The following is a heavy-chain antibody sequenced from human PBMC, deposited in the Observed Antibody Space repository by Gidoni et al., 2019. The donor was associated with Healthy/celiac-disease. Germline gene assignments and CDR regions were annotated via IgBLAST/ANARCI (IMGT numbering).Heavy chain of an antibody. V-gene: IGHV1-69*04. D-gene: IGHD2-2*01. CDR2: IIPILGIA. CDR3: ARGVAVPAALLVD. J-gene: IGHJ4*02. Sequence: QVQLVQSGAEVQKPGSSVKVSCKASEGTFSSYAISWGRQAPGQGLGWLGRIIPILGIANYAQKFQGGVTIPGDKSTSRAYMEVRRLRSEDTPVYYCARGVAVPAALLVDWGQGTLVTVSS. CDR1: EGTFSSYA.